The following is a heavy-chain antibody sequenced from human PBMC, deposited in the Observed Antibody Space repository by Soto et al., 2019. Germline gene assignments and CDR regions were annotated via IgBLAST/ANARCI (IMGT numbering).Heavy chain of an antibody. Sequence: QVQLVQSGAEVKKPGSSVKVSCKASGGTFSSYAISWVRQAPGQGLEWMGGIIPIFGTANYAQKFQGRVTIXXDXSXXTAYMELSSLRSEDTAVYYCATTPMVRGVIDWFDPWGQGTLVTVSS. D-gene: IGHD3-10*01. V-gene: IGHV1-69*12. CDR3: ATTPMVRGVIDWFDP. CDR1: GGTFSSYA. CDR2: IIPIFGTA. J-gene: IGHJ5*02.